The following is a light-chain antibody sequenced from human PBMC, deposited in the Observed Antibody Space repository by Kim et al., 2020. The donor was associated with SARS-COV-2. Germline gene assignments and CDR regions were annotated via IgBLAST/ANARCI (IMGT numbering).Light chain of an antibody. CDR1: QSVSSHY. V-gene: IGKV3-20*01. Sequence: LSPGDRATLSCSATQSVSSHYLAWYQHKPGQAPRLLIYGASSRATGIPDRFSGSGSGTDFTLTISRLEPEDFVVYYCKQYGTSPYSFGQGTKLEI. CDR3: KQYGTSPYS. J-gene: IGKJ2*03. CDR2: GAS.